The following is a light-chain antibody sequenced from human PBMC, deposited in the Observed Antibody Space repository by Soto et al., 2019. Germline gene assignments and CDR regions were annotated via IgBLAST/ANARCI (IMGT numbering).Light chain of an antibody. J-gene: IGLJ1*01. CDR3: SSYTSSSTPYV. V-gene: IGLV2-14*01. CDR2: DVS. Sequence: QSALTQPASVSGSPGQSITISCTGTSSDVGGYNYVSLYQQHPGKAPKLMIYDVSNRPSGVSNRFSGSKSGNTASLPISGLQAEDEADYYCSSYTSSSTPYVLGTGTKLTVL. CDR1: SSDVGGYNY.